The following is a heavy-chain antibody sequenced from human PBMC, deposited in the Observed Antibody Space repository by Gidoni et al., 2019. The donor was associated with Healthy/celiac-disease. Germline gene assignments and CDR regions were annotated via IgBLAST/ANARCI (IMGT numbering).Heavy chain of an antibody. CDR1: GYTFTSYG. V-gene: IGHV1-18*04. D-gene: IGHD3-22*01. J-gene: IGHJ6*02. CDR2: ISAYNGNT. CDR3: ASLSDSSGYYSYYYYGMDV. Sequence: QVQLVPSGAEVKKPGASVNVSSKASGYTFTSYGISWVRPAPAQELEWMGWISAYNGNTNYEQKLQGRVTMTTDTSTSTAYMELRSLRSDDTAVYYCASLSDSSGYYSYYYYGMDVWGQGTTVTVSS.